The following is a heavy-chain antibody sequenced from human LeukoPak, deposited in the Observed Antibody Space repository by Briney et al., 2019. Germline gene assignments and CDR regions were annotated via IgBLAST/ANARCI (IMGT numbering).Heavy chain of an antibody. CDR1: GYIFTGYY. Sequence: GSSVTVSCKSSGYIFTGYYMHWVRQAPGQGLEGMGWINPNSGGTNYAQKFQGRVTMTRDTSTSTTYMELSRLRSDDTAVYYCARGAGYAILTGYYKVDAFYIWGQGTMVTVSS. J-gene: IGHJ3*02. CDR2: INPNSGGT. CDR3: ARGAGYAILTGYYKVDAFYI. V-gene: IGHV1-2*02. D-gene: IGHD3-9*01.